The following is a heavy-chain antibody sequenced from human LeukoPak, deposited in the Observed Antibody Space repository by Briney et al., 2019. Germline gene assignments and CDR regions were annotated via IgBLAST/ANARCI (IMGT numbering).Heavy chain of an antibody. J-gene: IGHJ4*02. CDR3: AGIAAAGPFDY. CDR1: GFTFSSYA. CDR2: ISGSGGST. V-gene: IGHV3-23*01. D-gene: IGHD6-13*01. Sequence: GGSLRLSCAASGFTFSSYAMSWVRQAPGKGLEWVSAISGSGGSTYYADSVKGRFTISRDNSQNTRYLQMNSLRAEDTAVYYCAGIAAAGPFDYWGQGTLVTVSS.